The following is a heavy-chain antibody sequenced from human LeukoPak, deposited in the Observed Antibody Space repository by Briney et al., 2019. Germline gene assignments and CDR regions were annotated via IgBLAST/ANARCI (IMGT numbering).Heavy chain of an antibody. J-gene: IGHJ4*02. CDR1: GYSFSTFY. D-gene: IGHD3-3*02. CDR2: VNPSGGST. Sequence: ASVKVSCKTPGYSFSTFYIHWVRQAPGQGLEWMGMVNPSGGSTISAQRFQDRVNMTTDTSTRTVYMEMTGLTSDDTGIYYCARDAFWGQGTQVTVSS. CDR3: ARDAF. V-gene: IGHV1-46*01.